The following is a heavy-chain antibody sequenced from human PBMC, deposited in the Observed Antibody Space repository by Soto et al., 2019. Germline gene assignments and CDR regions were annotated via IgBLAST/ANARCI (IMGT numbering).Heavy chain of an antibody. D-gene: IGHD2-8*01. CDR3: TTGGPGYCTNGVCYYFDY. CDR1: GFTFSNAW. CDR2: IKSKTDGGTT. Sequence: GGSLRLSCAASGFTFSNAWMSWVHQAPGKGLEWVGRIKSKTDGGTTDYAAPVKGRFTISRDDSKNTLYLQMNSLKTEDTAVYYCTTGGPGYCTNGVCYYFDYWGQGTLVTVSS. J-gene: IGHJ4*02. V-gene: IGHV3-15*01.